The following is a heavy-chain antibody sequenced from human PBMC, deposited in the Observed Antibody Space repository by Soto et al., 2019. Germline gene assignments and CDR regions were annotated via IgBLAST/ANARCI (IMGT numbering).Heavy chain of an antibody. Sequence: GGSLRLSCAASGFTFSSYWMSWVRQAPGKGLEWVANIKQDGSEKYYVDSVKGRFTISRDNAKNSLYLQMNSLRAEDTAVYYCARVYRVRGVIITPSNYYYYGMDVWGQGTTVTVSS. CDR1: GFTFSSYW. D-gene: IGHD3-10*01. J-gene: IGHJ6*02. V-gene: IGHV3-7*01. CDR2: IKQDGSEK. CDR3: ARVYRVRGVIITPSNYYYYGMDV.